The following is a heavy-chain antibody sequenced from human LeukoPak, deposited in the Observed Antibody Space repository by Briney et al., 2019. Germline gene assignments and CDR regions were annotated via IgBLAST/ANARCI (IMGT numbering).Heavy chain of an antibody. CDR1: GGSISSGSYY. Sequence: SETLSLTCTVSGGSISSGSYYWSWIRQPAGKGLEWIGRIYTSGSTNYNPSLKSRVTISVDTSKNQFSLKLSSVTAADTAVYYCARDWDFYYFDYWGQGTLVTVSS. CDR2: IYTSGST. V-gene: IGHV4-61*02. CDR3: ARDWDFYYFDY. D-gene: IGHD3-3*01. J-gene: IGHJ4*02.